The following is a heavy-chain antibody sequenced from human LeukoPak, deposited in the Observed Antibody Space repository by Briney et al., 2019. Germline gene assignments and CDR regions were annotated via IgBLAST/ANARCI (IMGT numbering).Heavy chain of an antibody. V-gene: IGHV4-34*01. CDR3: ARGGWVVRTGILY. CDR2: INHSGST. J-gene: IGHJ4*02. CDR1: GFTFTSYS. Sequence: GSLRLSCAASGFTFTSYSMNWVRQPPGKGLEWIGEINHSGSTNYNPSLKSRVTISVDTSKNQFSLKLSSVTAADTAVYYCARGGWVVRTGILYWGQGTLVTVSS.